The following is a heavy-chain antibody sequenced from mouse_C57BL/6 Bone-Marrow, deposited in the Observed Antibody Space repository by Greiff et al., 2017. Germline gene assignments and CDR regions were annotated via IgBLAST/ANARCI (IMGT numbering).Heavy chain of an antibody. Sequence: QVQLQQPGTELVKPGASVKLSCKASGYTFTSYWMHWVKQRPGQGLEWIGNINPSNGGTNYNEKFKSKATLTVDKSSSTAYMQRSSLTSEDSAVYYCARSGDYYGSSPWYFDVWGTGTTVTVSS. CDR2: INPSNGGT. CDR1: GYTFTSYW. V-gene: IGHV1-53*01. D-gene: IGHD1-1*01. J-gene: IGHJ1*03. CDR3: ARSGDYYGSSPWYFDV.